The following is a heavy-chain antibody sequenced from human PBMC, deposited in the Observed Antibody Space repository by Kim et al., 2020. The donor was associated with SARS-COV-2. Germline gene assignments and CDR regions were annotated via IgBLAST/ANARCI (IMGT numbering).Heavy chain of an antibody. Sequence: ASVKVSCKASGYTFTSYAMHWVRQAPGQRLEWMGWINAGNGNTKYSQKFQGRVTITRDTSASTAYMELSSLRSEDTAVYYCARDRVADTPSGYSGYDGPYYYGMDVWGQGTTVTVSS. V-gene: IGHV1-3*01. CDR1: GYTFTSYA. CDR2: INAGNGNT. J-gene: IGHJ6*02. CDR3: ARDRVADTPSGYSGYDGPYYYGMDV. D-gene: IGHD5-12*01.